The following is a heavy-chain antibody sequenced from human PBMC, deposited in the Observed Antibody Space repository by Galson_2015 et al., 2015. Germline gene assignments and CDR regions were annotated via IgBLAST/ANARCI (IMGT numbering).Heavy chain of an antibody. CDR3: ARTVSGNYYYYYMDV. CDR1: GGSISSGGYY. D-gene: IGHD3-10*01. CDR2: IYYSGST. J-gene: IGHJ6*03. V-gene: IGHV4-31*03. Sequence: TLSLTCTVSGGSISSGGYYWSWIRQHPGKGLEWIGYIYYSGSTYYNPSLKSRVTTSVDTSKNQFSLKLSSVTAADTAVYYCARTVSGNYYYYYMDVWGKGTTVTASS.